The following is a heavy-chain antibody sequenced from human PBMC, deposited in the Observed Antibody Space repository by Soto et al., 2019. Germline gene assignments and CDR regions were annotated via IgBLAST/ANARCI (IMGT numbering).Heavy chain of an antibody. CDR1: GFTFSSYG. Sequence: GGSLRLSCAASGFTFSSYGMHWVRQAPGKGLEWVAVISYDGSNKYYADSVKGRFTISRDNSKNTLYLQMNSLRAEDTAVYYCAKDALPSSHPPLWLSSWGQGTLVTVSS. V-gene: IGHV3-30*18. D-gene: IGHD3-10*01. J-gene: IGHJ4*02. CDR2: ISYDGSNK. CDR3: AKDALPSSHPPLWLSS.